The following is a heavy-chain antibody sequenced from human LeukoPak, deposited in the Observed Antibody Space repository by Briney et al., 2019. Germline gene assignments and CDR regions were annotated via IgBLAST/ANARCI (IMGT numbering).Heavy chain of an antibody. V-gene: IGHV3-30*02. J-gene: IGHJ4*02. CDR2: IRYDGSNK. Sequence: GRSLRLSCVASGFTFSTYGMSWVRQAPGKGLEWVAFIRYDGSNKYYADSVKGRFTISRDNSKNTLYLQMNSLRAEDTAVYYCAKEGYSDFWSGYFDYWGQGTLVTVSS. CDR1: GFTFSTYG. CDR3: AKEGYSDFWSGYFDY. D-gene: IGHD3-3*02.